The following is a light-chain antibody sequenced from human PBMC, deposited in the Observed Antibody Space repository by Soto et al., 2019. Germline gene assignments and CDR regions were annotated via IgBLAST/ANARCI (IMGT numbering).Light chain of an antibody. V-gene: IGLV1-40*01. Sequence: SVLAQPRSGSGAPGQRVTISCSGSSANIGAGYDVQWYRQFPGTAPKLIIYAKSDWPSGVPDRFSGSKSGTSASLAITGPPASDVADYYSHSYYSSLIVWKVFGSGTRVT. CDR2: AKS. CDR3: HSYYSSLIVWKV. J-gene: IGLJ1*01. CDR1: SANIGAGYD.